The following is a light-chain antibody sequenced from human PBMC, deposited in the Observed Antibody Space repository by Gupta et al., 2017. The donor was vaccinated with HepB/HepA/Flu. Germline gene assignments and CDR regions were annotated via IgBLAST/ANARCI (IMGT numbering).Light chain of an antibody. CDR1: QSVFYSSSNKSY. J-gene: IGKJ3*01. Sequence: DIVMTQSPDSLAVSLGERATINCKSSQSVFYSSSNKSYLAWYQQKPGQSPNLLIYWASTRESGVPDRFSGSGSGTDFTLTISSLQAEDVAVYYCQQYYNTPRTFGPGTKVDIK. CDR2: WAS. V-gene: IGKV4-1*01. CDR3: QQYYNTPRT.